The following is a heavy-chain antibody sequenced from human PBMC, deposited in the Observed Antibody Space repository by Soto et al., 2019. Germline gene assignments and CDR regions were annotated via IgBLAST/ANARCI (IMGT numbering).Heavy chain of an antibody. J-gene: IGHJ5*02. CDR2: ASPDGSST. CDR1: GFTFSNFW. V-gene: IGHV3-74*01. CDR3: ASHGSGDYFWFDP. Sequence: XVSLRLSCAASGFTFSNFWVHWVRQAPGKGLVWVSRASPDGSSTSYADSVKGRFTISRDNAKNMLYMEMNSLRAEDTAVYYCASHGSGDYFWFDPWGQGTLVTVSS. D-gene: IGHD4-17*01.